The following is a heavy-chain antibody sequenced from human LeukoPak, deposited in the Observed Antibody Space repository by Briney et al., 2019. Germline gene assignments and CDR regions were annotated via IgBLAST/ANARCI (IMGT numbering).Heavy chain of an antibody. CDR3: ARNSFGRNCLLVSFDS. CDR2: IHYSGST. J-gene: IGHJ4*02. V-gene: IGHV4-61*05. Sequence: AETLSLTCTLSGGAISSSDDWLASVRQPPGKCLQWSGYIHYSGSTDYNPSLQSRVTMSVEKSKNQFSLNLFSVTAEDKDVYYCARNSFGRNCLLVSFDSWGQGGQVSVSS. D-gene: IGHD2-21*02. CDR1: GGAISSSDDW.